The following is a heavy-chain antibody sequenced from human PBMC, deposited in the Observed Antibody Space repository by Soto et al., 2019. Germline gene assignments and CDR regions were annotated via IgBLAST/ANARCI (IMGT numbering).Heavy chain of an antibody. J-gene: IGHJ6*02. CDR1: GFSFTNYA. CDR2: MSGSGGGT. CDR3: AGAYCSGTTCYGLYGMDV. V-gene: IGHV3-23*01. D-gene: IGHD2-2*01. Sequence: GSLRLSCAASGFSFTNYAMHWVRQASGKGLEWVSSMSGSGGGTYYADSVKGRFTISRDNSKNTLFLQMNSLRAEDTALYYCAGAYCSGTTCYGLYGMDVWGQGTTVTVSS.